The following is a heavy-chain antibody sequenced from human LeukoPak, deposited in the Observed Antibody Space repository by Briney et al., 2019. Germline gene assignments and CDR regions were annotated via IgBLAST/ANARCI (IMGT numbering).Heavy chain of an antibody. CDR3: ANYRS. CDR2: MCGGGSST. Sequence: GGSLRLSCAGSGFTFSGYAMNWVRQAPGKGLEWVSGMCGGGSSTHYADSVKGRFTISRDNSKSTLYLQMSSLRDEDTAVYYCANYRSWGQGTLVTVSS. J-gene: IGHJ4*02. CDR1: GFTFSGYA. D-gene: IGHD1-14*01. V-gene: IGHV3-23*01.